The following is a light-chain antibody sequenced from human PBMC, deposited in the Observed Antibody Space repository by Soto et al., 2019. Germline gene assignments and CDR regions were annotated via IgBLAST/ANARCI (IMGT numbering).Light chain of an antibody. CDR1: QGIRNH. Sequence: DIQVTQSPASLSASVGDRVTISCRASQGIRNHLGWYQQKPGKAPKLLIYAASTLQSGVPSRFSGSGSGTEFTLTISSLQPEDFATYYCQQLNSYPDTFGQGTRLEIK. CDR2: AAS. V-gene: IGKV1-17*01. CDR3: QQLNSYPDT. J-gene: IGKJ5*01.